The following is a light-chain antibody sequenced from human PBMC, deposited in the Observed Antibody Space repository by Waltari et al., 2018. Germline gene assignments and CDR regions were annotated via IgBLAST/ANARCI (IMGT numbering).Light chain of an antibody. V-gene: IGKV3-20*01. Sequence: EIVLTQSPGTLSLSPGERATLSCRASQSVGRSLAWYQHKPGQAPSLLIYGASIRATGIPDRFSGGGSGTDFSLTISRLEPEDFAAYHCQHYVRLPVTFGQGTKVEIK. CDR3: QHYVRLPVT. J-gene: IGKJ1*01. CDR2: GAS. CDR1: QSVGRS.